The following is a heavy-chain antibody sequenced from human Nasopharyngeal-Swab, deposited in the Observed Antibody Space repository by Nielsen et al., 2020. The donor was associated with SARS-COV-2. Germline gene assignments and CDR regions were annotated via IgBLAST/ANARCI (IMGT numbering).Heavy chain of an antibody. J-gene: IGHJ4*02. D-gene: IGHD2-2*01. V-gene: IGHV3-48*03. CDR3: ARDYCSSTSCYDY. Sequence: WIRQPPGKGLEWVSYISSSGSTRYYADSVKGRFTISKDNAKNSLYLQMNSLRAEDTAVCYCARDYCSSTSCYDYWGQGTLVTVSS. CDR2: ISSSGSTR.